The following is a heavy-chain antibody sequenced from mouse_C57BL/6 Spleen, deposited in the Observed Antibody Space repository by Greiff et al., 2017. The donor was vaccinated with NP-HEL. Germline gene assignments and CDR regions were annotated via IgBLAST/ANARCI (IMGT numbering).Heavy chain of an antibody. Sequence: QVQLKQPGAELVKPGASVKMSCKASGYTFTSYWITWVKQRPGQGLEWIGDIYPGSGSTNYNEKFKSKATLTVDTSSSTAYMQLSSLTSEDSAVYYCARRGYDYNYLDYWGQGTTLTVSS. D-gene: IGHD2-4*01. J-gene: IGHJ2*01. CDR1: GYTFTSYW. CDR2: IYPGSGST. V-gene: IGHV1-55*01. CDR3: ARRGYDYNYLDY.